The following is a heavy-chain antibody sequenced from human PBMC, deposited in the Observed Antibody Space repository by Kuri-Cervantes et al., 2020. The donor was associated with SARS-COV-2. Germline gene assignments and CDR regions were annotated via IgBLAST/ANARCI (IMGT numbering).Heavy chain of an antibody. CDR2: IYYSGST. Sequence: SETLSLTCTVSGGSISSYYWSWIRQPPGKGLEWIGYIYYSGSTNYNPSLKSRVTISVDTSKNQFSLKLSSVTAADTAVYYCAYGDANHSPPLWGQGALVTVSS. CDR1: GGSISSYY. J-gene: IGHJ4*02. D-gene: IGHD2-21*02. CDR3: AYGDANHSPPL. V-gene: IGHV4-59*12.